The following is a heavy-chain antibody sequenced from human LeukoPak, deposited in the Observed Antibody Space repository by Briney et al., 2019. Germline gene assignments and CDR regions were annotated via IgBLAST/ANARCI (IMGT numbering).Heavy chain of an antibody. CDR3: AKVSPHYGPFEY. D-gene: IGHD4-17*01. V-gene: IGHV3-23*01. J-gene: IGHJ4*02. Sequence: GGSLRLSCAASGFTFSSYGMSWVRQAPGKGLEWVSAISGSGGSTYYADSVKGRFTISRDNSNNTLYLQMNSLRAEHTAVYYCAKVSPHYGPFEYWGQGTLVTVSS. CDR2: ISGSGGST. CDR1: GFTFSSYG.